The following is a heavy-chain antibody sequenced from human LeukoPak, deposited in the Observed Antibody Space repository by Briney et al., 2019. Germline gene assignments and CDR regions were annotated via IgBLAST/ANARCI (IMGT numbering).Heavy chain of an antibody. D-gene: IGHD3-3*01. CDR3: ARAYYDFWSGYYGDAFDI. CDR2: IYYSGST. J-gene: IGHJ3*02. V-gene: IGHV4-61*05. CDR1: GGSISSSSYY. Sequence: SETLSLTCTVSGGSISSSSYYWGWIRQPPGKGLEWIGYIYYSGSTNYNPSLKSRVTISVDTSKNQFSLKLSSVTAADTAVYYCARAYYDFWSGYYGDAFDIWGQGTMVTVSS.